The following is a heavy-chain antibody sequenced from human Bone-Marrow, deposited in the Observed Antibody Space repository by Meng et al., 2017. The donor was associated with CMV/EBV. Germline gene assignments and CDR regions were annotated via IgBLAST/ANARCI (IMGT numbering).Heavy chain of an antibody. D-gene: IGHD6-19*01. J-gene: IGHJ4*02. CDR3: ATTYSSGSSGGFSFDY. Sequence: GESLKISCAASGFTFSSYWMSWVRQAPGKGLEWVDNIKQDGSEKYYVDSVKGRFTISRDNAKNSLYLQMNSLRAEDTAVYYCATTYSSGSSGGFSFDYWGQGTLVTVSS. V-gene: IGHV3-7*01. CDR1: GFTFSSYW. CDR2: IKQDGSEK.